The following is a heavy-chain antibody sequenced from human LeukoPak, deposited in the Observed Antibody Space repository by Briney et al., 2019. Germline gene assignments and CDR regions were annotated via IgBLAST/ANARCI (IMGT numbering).Heavy chain of an antibody. D-gene: IGHD2-21*02. CDR2: IYYSGST. CDR1: GGSFSSYY. Sequence: SETLSLTCAVYGGSFSSYYWSWIRQPPGKGLEWIGYIYYSGSTNYNPSLKSRVTISVDTSKNQFSLKVSSVTAADTAVYYCARYCGGDCYSDAYYYYGMDVWGQGTTVTVSS. V-gene: IGHV4-59*12. J-gene: IGHJ6*02. CDR3: ARYCGGDCYSDAYYYYGMDV.